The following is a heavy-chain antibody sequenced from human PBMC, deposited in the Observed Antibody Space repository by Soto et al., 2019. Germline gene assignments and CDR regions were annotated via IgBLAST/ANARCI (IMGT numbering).Heavy chain of an antibody. CDR1: GGTFSSYA. D-gene: IGHD3-10*01. CDR3: ARQGGSGRYFTPPYYYYGMDV. V-gene: IGHV1-69*12. CDR2: IIPIFGTA. Sequence: QVQLVQSGAEVKKPGSSVKVSCKASGGTFSSYAISWVRQAPGQGLEWMGGIIPIFGTANYAQKFQGRVTITADESTSTAYMELGSLRSEDTAVYYCARQGGSGRYFTPPYYYYGMDVWGQGTTVTVSS. J-gene: IGHJ6*02.